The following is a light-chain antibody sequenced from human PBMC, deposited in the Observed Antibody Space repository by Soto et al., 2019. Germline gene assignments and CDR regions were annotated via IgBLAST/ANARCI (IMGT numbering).Light chain of an antibody. CDR3: LLSHSGPWV. V-gene: IGLV7-46*01. J-gene: IGLJ3*02. CDR1: TGAVTSGHY. Sequence: QAVVTQEPSLTVSPGGTVTLTCGSSTGAVTSGHYPYWFQQKPGQAPRTLISDTSNRHSWTPARFSGSLLGGKAALTLSGAQPEDEAEYYCLLSHSGPWVFGGGTKLTVL. CDR2: DTS.